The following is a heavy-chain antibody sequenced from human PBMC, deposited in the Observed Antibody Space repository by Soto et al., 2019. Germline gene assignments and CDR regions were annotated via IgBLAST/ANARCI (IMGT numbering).Heavy chain of an antibody. CDR3: ARAKAPLYSSSWYWFDP. J-gene: IGHJ5*02. Sequence: SETLTLTCTVSGVSISSYYWRWIRQPPGKGLEWIGYIYYSGSTNYNPSLKSRVTISVDTSKNQFSLKLSSVTAADTAVYYCARAKAPLYSSSWYWFDPWGQGTLVTVS. CDR2: IYYSGST. D-gene: IGHD6-13*01. CDR1: GVSISSYY. V-gene: IGHV4-59*08.